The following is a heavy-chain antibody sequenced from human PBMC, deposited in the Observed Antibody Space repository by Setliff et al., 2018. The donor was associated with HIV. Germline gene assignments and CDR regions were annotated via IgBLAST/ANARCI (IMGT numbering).Heavy chain of an antibody. CDR2: MSPKSGNT. Sequence: ASVKVSCKASGYTFTNYDINWVRQATGQGLEWMGWMSPKSGNTGYAQKFQGRVTMTRNTSISTAYMELSSLRSEDTAVYYCARSAGDSYDSSGQIWGAYFDYWGQGTLVTVSS. J-gene: IGHJ4*02. CDR1: GYTFTNYD. CDR3: ARSAGDSYDSSGQIWGAYFDY. V-gene: IGHV1-8*02. D-gene: IGHD3-22*01.